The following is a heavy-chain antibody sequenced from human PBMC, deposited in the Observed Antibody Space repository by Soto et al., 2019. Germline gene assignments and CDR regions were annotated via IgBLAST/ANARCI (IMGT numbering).Heavy chain of an antibody. CDR3: AKAARETIFGVVITDY. CDR2: ISTSGGST. D-gene: IGHD3-3*01. Sequence: PGGSLRLSCAASGFTFSSYAMSWVRQAPGKGLEWVSSISTSGGSTYYADSVKGRFTISRDNSNNTLYLQMNSLRAEDTAVYYCAKAARETIFGVVITDYWGQGTLVTVSS. CDR1: GFTFSSYA. J-gene: IGHJ4*02. V-gene: IGHV3-23*01.